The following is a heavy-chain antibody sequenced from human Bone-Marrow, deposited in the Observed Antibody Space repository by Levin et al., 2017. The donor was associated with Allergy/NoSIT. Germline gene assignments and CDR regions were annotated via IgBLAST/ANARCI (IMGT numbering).Heavy chain of an antibody. CDR1: GGSISSSNW. D-gene: IGHD3-10*01. CDR3: ARFRVGTMVRGVPPELYYYYYGMDV. J-gene: IGHJ6*02. Sequence: RSQTLSLTCAVSGGSISSSNWWSWVRQPPGKGLEWIGEIYHSGSTNYNPSLKSRVTISVDKSKNQFSLKLSSVTAADTAVYYCARFRVGTMVRGVPPELYYYYYGMDVWGQGTTVTVSS. V-gene: IGHV4-4*02. CDR2: IYHSGST.